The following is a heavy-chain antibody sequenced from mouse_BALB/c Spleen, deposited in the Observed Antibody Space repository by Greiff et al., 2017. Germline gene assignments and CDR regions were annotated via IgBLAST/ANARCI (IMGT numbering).Heavy chain of an antibody. CDR1: GFSLTSYG. D-gene: IGHD2-4*01. Sequence: VQLQQSGPGLVAPSQSLSITCTVSGFSLTSYGVHWVRQPPGKGLEWLGVIWAGGSTNYNSALMSRLSISRDNSKSQVFLKMNSLQTDDTAMYYCARNGITAYYAMDYWGQGTSVTVSS. CDR2: IWAGGST. CDR3: ARNGITAYYAMDY. J-gene: IGHJ4*01. V-gene: IGHV2-9*02.